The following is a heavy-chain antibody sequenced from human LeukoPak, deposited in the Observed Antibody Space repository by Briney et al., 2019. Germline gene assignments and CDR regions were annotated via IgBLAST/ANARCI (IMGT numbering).Heavy chain of an antibody. CDR2: IRSKAYGGTT. D-gene: IGHD4-17*01. CDR3: TRGEWDYGDYFYRIFDY. J-gene: IGHJ4*02. CDR1: GFTFGDYA. V-gene: IGHV3-49*04. Sequence: GGSLRLSCTASGFTFGDYAMSWVRQAPGKGLEWVGFIRSKAYGGTTEYAASVKGRFTISRDDSKSIAYLQMNSLKTEDTAVYYCTRGEWDYGDYFYRIFDYWGQGTLVTVSS.